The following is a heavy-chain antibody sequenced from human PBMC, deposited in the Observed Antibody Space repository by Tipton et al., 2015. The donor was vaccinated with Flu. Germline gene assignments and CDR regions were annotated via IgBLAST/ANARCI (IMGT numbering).Heavy chain of an antibody. CDR3: TAGVGATDHDY. Sequence: QLVQSGGGLIQPGGSLRLSCVASGFTFSKAWMSWVRQAPGKGLEWVGRIKSKTDGGTRDFPAPVKGRFAISRDDSKNTLYLQMDSLKTEDTAVYYCTAGVGATDHDYWGQGTLVTVSS. CDR2: IKSKTDGGTR. J-gene: IGHJ4*02. V-gene: IGHV3-15*01. CDR1: GFTFSKAW. D-gene: IGHD1-26*01.